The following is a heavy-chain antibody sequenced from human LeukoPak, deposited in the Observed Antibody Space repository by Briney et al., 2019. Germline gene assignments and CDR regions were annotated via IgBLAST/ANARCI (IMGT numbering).Heavy chain of an antibody. CDR1: GFSVSSIY. V-gene: IGHV3-53*01. Sequence: GGSLRLSCAASGFSVSSIYMNWVRQAPGKGLEWVSVIYSVGTTYYADSVKGRFTISRDDSKNTLYLHMNSLRAEDTAVYYCASPYDFWSGYERMGYYYYYYMDVWGKGTTVTVSS. J-gene: IGHJ6*03. CDR2: IYSVGTT. CDR3: ASPYDFWSGYERMGYYYYYYMDV. D-gene: IGHD3-3*01.